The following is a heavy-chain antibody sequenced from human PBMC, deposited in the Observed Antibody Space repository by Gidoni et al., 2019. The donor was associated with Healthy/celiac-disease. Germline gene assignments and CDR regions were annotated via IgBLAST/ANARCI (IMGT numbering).Heavy chain of an antibody. V-gene: IGHV4-4*02. Sequence: QVQMQESGPGLVKPSGTLSPTCAVSCRSISKSNWWSWVRPPPGKGLEWIGGIYHSGSTNYNPSLKSRVTISVDKSKNQFSLKLSSVTAADTAVYYCARAGNYYDSSGYYLFDYWGQGTLVTVSS. CDR3: ARAGNYYDSSGYYLFDY. CDR1: CRSISKSNW. CDR2: IYHSGST. J-gene: IGHJ4*02. D-gene: IGHD3-22*01.